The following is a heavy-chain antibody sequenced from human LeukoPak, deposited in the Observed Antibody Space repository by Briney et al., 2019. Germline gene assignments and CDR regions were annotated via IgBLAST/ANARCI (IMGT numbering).Heavy chain of an antibody. Sequence: SETLSLTCAVYGWSFNDYYWNWIRQPPGKGLEWIGETNARGDTNYNPSLKRRVTISVDTSKKQFSLRLTSMIAADTALYYCARGQVPAARGYNWFDPWGQGTLVTVSS. CDR1: GWSFNDYY. V-gene: IGHV4-34*01. D-gene: IGHD2-2*01. CDR3: ARGQVPAARGYNWFDP. J-gene: IGHJ5*02. CDR2: TNARGDT.